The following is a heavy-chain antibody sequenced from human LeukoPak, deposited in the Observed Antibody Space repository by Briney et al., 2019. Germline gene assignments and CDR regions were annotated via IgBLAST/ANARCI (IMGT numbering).Heavy chain of an antibody. CDR1: GFTFTTYG. J-gene: IGHJ6*03. CDR2: ISGSGGST. Sequence: GSLRLSCAASGFTFTTYGMIWVRQAPGKGLVWVSVISGSGGSTYYADSAKGRFTISRDISKNTLYLQMSSLRADDTAVYYCAKLGGNNFHYYYFMDVWGKGTTVTVSS. CDR3: AKLGGNNFHYYYFMDV. D-gene: IGHD4-23*01. V-gene: IGHV3-23*01.